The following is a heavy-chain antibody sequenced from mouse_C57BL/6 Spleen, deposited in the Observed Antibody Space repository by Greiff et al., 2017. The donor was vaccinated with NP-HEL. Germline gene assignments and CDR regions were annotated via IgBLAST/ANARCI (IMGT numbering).Heavy chain of an antibody. J-gene: IGHJ2*01. CDR3: ASGTTVVGDY. CDR2: INPNNGGT. D-gene: IGHD1-1*01. Sequence: EVQLQQSGPELVKPGASVKMSCKASGYTFTDYNMHWVKQSHGKSLEWIGYINPNNGGTSYNQKFKGKATLTVNKSSSTAYMERRSLPSEDSAVYYCASGTTVVGDYWGQGTTLTVSS. V-gene: IGHV1-22*01. CDR1: GYTFTDYN.